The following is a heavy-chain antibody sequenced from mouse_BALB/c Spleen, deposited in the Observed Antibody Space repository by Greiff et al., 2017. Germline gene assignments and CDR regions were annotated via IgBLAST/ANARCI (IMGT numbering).Heavy chain of an antibody. CDR2: IDPANGNT. Sequence: VQLQQSGAELVKPGASVKLSCTASGFNIKDTYMHWVKQRPEQGLEWIGRIDPANGNTKYDPKFQGKATITADTSSNTAYLQLSSLTSEDTAVYYCARDYGSSYGFADWGQGTLVTVSA. J-gene: IGHJ3*01. CDR3: ARDYGSSYGFAD. CDR1: GFNIKDTY. D-gene: IGHD1-1*01. V-gene: IGHV14-3*02.